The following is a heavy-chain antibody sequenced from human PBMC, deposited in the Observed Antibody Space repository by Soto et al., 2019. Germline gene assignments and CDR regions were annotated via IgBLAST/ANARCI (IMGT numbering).Heavy chain of an antibody. CDR3: ARVGGTYYYYYMDV. D-gene: IGHD3-16*01. J-gene: IGHJ6*03. V-gene: IGHV4-34*01. CDR1: GGSFSGYY. Sequence: ETLSLTCAVYGGSFSGYYWSWIRQPPGKGLEWIGEINHSGSTNYNPSLKSRVTISVDTSKNQFSLKLSSVTAADTAVYYCARVGGTYYYYYMDVWGKGTTVTVS. CDR2: INHSGST.